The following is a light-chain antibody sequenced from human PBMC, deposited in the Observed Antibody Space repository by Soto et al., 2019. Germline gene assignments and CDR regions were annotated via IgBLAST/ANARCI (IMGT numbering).Light chain of an antibody. CDR3: CSYTTSSTYV. Sequence: QSVLTQPASVSGSPGQSIAISCTGTSSDVGGYNYVSWYQQHPGKAPKLIIFDVSNRPSGVSNRFSGSKSGNPAFLTISGLQAEDEADYYCCSYTTSSTYVFGTGTKLTVL. CDR2: DVS. J-gene: IGLJ1*01. V-gene: IGLV2-14*03. CDR1: SSDVGGYNY.